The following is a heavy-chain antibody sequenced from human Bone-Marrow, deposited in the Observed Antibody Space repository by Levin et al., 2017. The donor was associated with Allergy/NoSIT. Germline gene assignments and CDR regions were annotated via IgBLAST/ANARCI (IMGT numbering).Heavy chain of an antibody. CDR3: AKDRDSSSARAYGLDV. Sequence: GESLKISCAASGFTISTYAMTWVRQAPGKGLEWICSISGSGSITYYGDSVKGRVTISRDNSRDTLYLQMSSLRAEDTAVYFCAKDRDSSSARAYGLDVWGQGTTVTVSS. CDR2: ISGSGSIT. CDR1: GFTISTYA. V-gene: IGHV3-23*02. D-gene: IGHD3-22*01. J-gene: IGHJ6*02.